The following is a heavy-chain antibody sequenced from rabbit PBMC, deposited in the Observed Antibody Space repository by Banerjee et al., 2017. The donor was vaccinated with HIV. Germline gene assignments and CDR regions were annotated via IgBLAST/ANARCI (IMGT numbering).Heavy chain of an antibody. D-gene: IGHD1-1*01. CDR2: IYTGSGRT. V-gene: IGHV1S40*01. CDR3: ARGGDASGYAAE. J-gene: IGHJ3*01. CDR1: GFSFSSSYY. Sequence: QSLEESGGGLVKPGASLTLTCTTSGFSFSSSYYMCWVRQAPGKGLEWIGCIYTGSGRTYYASWAKGRFTISKTSSTTVTLQMTSLTAADTATYFCARGGDASGYAAEWGQGTLVTVS.